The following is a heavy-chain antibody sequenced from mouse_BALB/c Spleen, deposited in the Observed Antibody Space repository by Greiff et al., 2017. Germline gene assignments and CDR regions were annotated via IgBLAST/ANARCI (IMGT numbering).Heavy chain of an antibody. CDR2: IRLKSNNYAT. J-gene: IGHJ2*01. CDR1: GFTFSNYW. Sequence: EVKLMESGGGLVQPGGSMKLSCVASGFTFSNYWMNWVRQSPEKGLEWVAEIRLKSNNYATHYAESVKGRFTISRDDSKSSVYLQMNNLRAEDTGIYYCTGGYYGSSYFDYWGQGTTLTVSS. D-gene: IGHD1-1*01. V-gene: IGHV6-6*02. CDR3: TGGYYGSSYFDY.